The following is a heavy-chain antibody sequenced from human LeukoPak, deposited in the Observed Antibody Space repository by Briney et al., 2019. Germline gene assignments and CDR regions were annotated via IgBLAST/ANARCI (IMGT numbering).Heavy chain of an antibody. Sequence: ASVKVSCKASGYTFTGYYMHWVRQAPGQGLEWMGWINPNSGGTNYAQKFQGWVTMTRDTSISTAYMELSRLRSDDTAVYYCARLSREDALAAADDDAFDIWGQGTMVTVSS. V-gene: IGHV1-2*04. CDR1: GYTFTGYY. CDR3: ARLSREDALAAADDDAFDI. J-gene: IGHJ3*02. CDR2: INPNSGGT. D-gene: IGHD6-13*01.